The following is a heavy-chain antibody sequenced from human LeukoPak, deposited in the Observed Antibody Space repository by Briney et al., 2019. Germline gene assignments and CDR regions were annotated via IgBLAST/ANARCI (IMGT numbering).Heavy chain of an antibody. CDR2: INSNSGGS. V-gene: IGHV1-2*02. CDR1: GYTFTAYY. J-gene: IGHJ4*02. CDR3: AREFLVGAKTGDH. Sequence: GASVKVSCKASGYTFTAYYMHWVRQAPGQGLEWMGWINSNSGGSNYAQKFQGRVTMTRDTSISTAYMELSRLRADDTAVYYCAREFLVGAKTGDHWGQGTLVTVSS. D-gene: IGHD1-26*01.